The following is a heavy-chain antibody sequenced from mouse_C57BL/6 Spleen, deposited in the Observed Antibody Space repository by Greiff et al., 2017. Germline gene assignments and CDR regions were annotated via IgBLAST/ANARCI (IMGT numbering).Heavy chain of an antibody. Sequence: VQLQQSGAELMKPGASVKLSCKATGYTFTGYWIEWVKQRPGHGLEWIGEILPGSGSTNYNEKFKGKATFTADTSSNTAYMQISSLTTEDSAIYYCARGKFITTVVAPHYAMDYWGQGTSVTVSS. J-gene: IGHJ4*01. CDR3: ARGKFITTVVAPHYAMDY. CDR2: ILPGSGST. CDR1: GYTFTGYW. D-gene: IGHD1-1*01. V-gene: IGHV1-9*01.